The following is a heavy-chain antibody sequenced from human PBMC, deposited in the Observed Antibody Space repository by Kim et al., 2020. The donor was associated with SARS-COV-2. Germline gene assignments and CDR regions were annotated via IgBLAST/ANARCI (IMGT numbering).Heavy chain of an antibody. Sequence: KGRFTISRDDSKSIAYLQMNSLKTEDTAVYYCTRQEEVPSITGNVWGLGYWGQGTLVTVSS. D-gene: IGHD1-20*01. J-gene: IGHJ4*02. CDR3: TRQEEVPSITGNVWGLGY. V-gene: IGHV3-49*02.